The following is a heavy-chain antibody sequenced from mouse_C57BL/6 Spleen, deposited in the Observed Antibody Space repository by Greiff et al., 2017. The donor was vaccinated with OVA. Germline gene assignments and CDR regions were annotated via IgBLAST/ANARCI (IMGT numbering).Heavy chain of an antibody. CDR2: IYPGGGYT. Sequence: QVQLQQPGAELVRPGTSVKMSCKASGYTFTNYWIGWAKQRPGHGLEWIGDIYPGGGYTNYNEKFKGKATLTADKSSSTAYMQFSSLTSEDSAIYYCERGDYGSSFDYWGQGTTLTVSA. CDR3: ERGDYGSSFDY. V-gene: IGHV1-63*01. D-gene: IGHD1-1*01. J-gene: IGHJ2*01. CDR1: GYTFTNYW.